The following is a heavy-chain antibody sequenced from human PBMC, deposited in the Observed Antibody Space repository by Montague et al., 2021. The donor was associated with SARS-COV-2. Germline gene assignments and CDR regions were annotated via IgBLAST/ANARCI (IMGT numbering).Heavy chain of an antibody. J-gene: IGHJ5*02. V-gene: IGHV4-4*02. CDR1: GDSITSSNW. Sequence: SETLSLTCTVSGDSITSSNWRNWVRQPPGKGLEWIGQIYHSGSTNYNPSLKSRLNLSLDKSKNQFSLNLSSVTAAETAVYYCARQIQQVVLSPAKLTNWFDPWGLGTLVTVAS. CDR3: ARQIQQVVLSPAKLTNWFDP. CDR2: IYHSGST. D-gene: IGHD2-15*01.